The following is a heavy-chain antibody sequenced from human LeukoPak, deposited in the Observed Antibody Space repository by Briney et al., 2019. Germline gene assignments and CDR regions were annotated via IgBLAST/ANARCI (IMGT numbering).Heavy chain of an antibody. D-gene: IGHD6-19*01. J-gene: IGHJ4*02. CDR3: ARGYIAVAGTVDY. Sequence: GGSLRLSCAASGFTFDDYAMHWVRQAPGKGLEWVSGISWNSGSIDYADSVKGRFTISRDNAKNSLYLQMNSLTTEDTALYYCARGYIAVAGTVDYWGQGTLVTVSS. CDR2: ISWNSGSI. CDR1: GFTFDDYA. V-gene: IGHV3-9*01.